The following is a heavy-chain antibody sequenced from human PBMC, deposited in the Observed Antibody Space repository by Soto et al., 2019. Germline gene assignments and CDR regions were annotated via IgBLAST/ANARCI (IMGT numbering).Heavy chain of an antibody. V-gene: IGHV1-18*01. Sequence: QVQLVQSGAEVKKPGASVKVSCKTTGYTLGSYAMIWVRQAPGQGLAWMVYISAYNGKTKYAQKHQGIITMEPDTSRGTAYLKLSSLRSDHTAVYYCAREIWSSSGPQNIFYYWGQVTLVTISS. CDR3: AREIWSSSGPQNIFYY. CDR1: GYTLGSYA. D-gene: IGHD6-25*01. J-gene: IGHJ4*02. CDR2: ISAYNGKT.